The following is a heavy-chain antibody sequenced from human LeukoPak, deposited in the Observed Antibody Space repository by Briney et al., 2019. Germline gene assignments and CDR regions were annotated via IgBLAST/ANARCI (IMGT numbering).Heavy chain of an antibody. J-gene: IGHJ2*01. CDR1: GFTFSHND. CDR2: LTDSGDAT. V-gene: IGHV3-23*01. Sequence: GGSLRLSCAVSGFTFSHNDMSWVRQAPGTGLEWVGSLTDSGDATYYADSVKGRLTISRDNSNSTLYLHISGLRDEDTCVDYSGGGYSHQPGGCVDLWGRGTLVTVSS. CDR3: GGGYSHQPGGCVDL. D-gene: IGHD5-12*01.